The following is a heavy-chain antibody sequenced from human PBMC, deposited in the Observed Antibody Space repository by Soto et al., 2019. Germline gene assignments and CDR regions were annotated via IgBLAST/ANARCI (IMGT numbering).Heavy chain of an antibody. V-gene: IGHV3-30*18. Sequence: QVQLVESGGGVVQPGRSLRLSCAASGFTFSSYGMHWVRQAPGKGLEWVAVISYDGSNKYYADSVKGRFAISRDNSKNTLYLQMNSLRAEDTAVYYCAKSDGDYELYWGQGTLVTVSS. CDR1: GFTFSSYG. CDR3: AKSDGDYELY. J-gene: IGHJ4*02. CDR2: ISYDGSNK. D-gene: IGHD4-17*01.